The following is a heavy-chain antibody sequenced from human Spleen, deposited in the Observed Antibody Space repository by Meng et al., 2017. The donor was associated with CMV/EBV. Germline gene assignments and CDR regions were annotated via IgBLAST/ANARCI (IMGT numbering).Heavy chain of an antibody. V-gene: IGHV4-39*06. D-gene: IGHD4-17*01. CDR3: ARSYGDYNFDY. CDR2: IYYSGST. CDR1: GGSISSSSYY. Sequence: RLQLQGSGPGLVKPSETLSLTCTVSGGSISSSSYYWGWIRQPPGKGLEWIGSIYYSGSTYYNPSLKSRVTISVDTSKNQFSLKLSSVTAADTAVYYCARSYGDYNFDYWGQGTLVTVSS. J-gene: IGHJ4*02.